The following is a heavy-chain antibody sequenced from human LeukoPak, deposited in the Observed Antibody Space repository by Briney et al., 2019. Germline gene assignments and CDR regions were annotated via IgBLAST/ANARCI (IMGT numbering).Heavy chain of an antibody. CDR1: GGSFSGYY. J-gene: IGHJ3*02. CDR2: INHSGST. Sequence: SETLSLTCAVYGGSFSGYYWSWIRQPPGKGLEWIGEINHSGSTNYNPSLKSRVTISVDTSKNQFSLKVNSVTAADTAVYYCAREVEYYDSSGFRPHAFDIWGQGTLVTVSS. D-gene: IGHD3-22*01. V-gene: IGHV4-34*01. CDR3: AREVEYYDSSGFRPHAFDI.